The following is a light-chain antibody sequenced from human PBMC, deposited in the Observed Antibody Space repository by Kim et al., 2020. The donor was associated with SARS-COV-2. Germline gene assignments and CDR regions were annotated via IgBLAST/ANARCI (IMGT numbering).Light chain of an antibody. Sequence: QAVVTQEPSLTVSPGGTVTLTCGSSTGAVTNGHYPYWFQQKPGQAPRTLIYDTSNKHSWTPARFSGSLLAGKAALTLSGAQSEDEADYYCMFSYSGAWVFGGGTQLTVL. CDR2: DTS. V-gene: IGLV7-46*01. J-gene: IGLJ3*02. CDR3: MFSYSGAWV. CDR1: TGAVTNGHY.